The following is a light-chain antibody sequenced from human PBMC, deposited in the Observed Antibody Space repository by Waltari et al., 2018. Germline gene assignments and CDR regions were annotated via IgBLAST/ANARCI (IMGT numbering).Light chain of an antibody. CDR3: SSYISRSTLEL. V-gene: IGLV2-14*03. CDR1: SSDVGAYNN. CDR2: DAS. Sequence: QSALTQPASVSGSPGQSNTISFTGTSSDVGAYNNVSWYQQHPGTAPKLMIFDASIPASGVSNRFAGYKSGNTASLTISGLQAEDEADYYCSSYISRSTLELFGGGTSLTVL. J-gene: IGLJ2*01.